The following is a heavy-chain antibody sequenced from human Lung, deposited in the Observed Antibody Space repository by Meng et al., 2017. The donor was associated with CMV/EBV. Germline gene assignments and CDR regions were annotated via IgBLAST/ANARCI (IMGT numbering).Heavy chain of an antibody. CDR1: GFSFSSYW. D-gene: IGHD6-19*01. CDR2: INNDGSST. Sequence: GGSLRLXXAASGFSFSSYWMHWVRQAPGRGLVWVAHINNDGSSTTYADSVKGRFTISRDNAKNTVFLQMHSLGVEDTAVYYCARDSIVVPGRIYYYAMDVWGHGXTVTVSS. J-gene: IGHJ6*02. CDR3: ARDSIVVPGRIYYYAMDV. V-gene: IGHV3-74*01.